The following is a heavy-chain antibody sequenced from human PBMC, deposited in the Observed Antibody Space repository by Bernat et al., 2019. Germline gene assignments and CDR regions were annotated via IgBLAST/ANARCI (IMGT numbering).Heavy chain of an antibody. D-gene: IGHD4/OR15-4a*01. CDR3: ARVLTSDY. V-gene: IGHV3-11*06. J-gene: IGHJ4*02. CDR1: GFTFSDYY. CDR2: ISSSSYI. Sequence: QVQLVESGGGLVKPGGSLRLSCAASGFTFSDYYMSWIRQAPGKGLDWVSYISSSSYIYYADSVKGRFTISRDNAKNSLYLQMNSLRAEDTAVYYCARVLTSDYWGQGTLVTVSS.